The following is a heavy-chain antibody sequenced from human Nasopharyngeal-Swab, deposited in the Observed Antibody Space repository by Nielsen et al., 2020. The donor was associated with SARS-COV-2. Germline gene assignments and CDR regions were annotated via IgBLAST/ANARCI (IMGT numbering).Heavy chain of an antibody. CDR1: GDSLSSSSAA. J-gene: IGHJ6*03. D-gene: IGHD4-17*01. CDR3: ARARGAYGDYYYYYYTDV. Sequence: SQTLSLPCAISGDSLSSSSAAWNWLRQSPSRGLEWLGRTYYRSKWYNDYAVSVKSRITINPDTSKNQFSLHLNSVTPEDTAVYYCARARGAYGDYYYYYYTDVWGKGTTVTVSS. V-gene: IGHV6-1*01. CDR2: TYYRSKWYN.